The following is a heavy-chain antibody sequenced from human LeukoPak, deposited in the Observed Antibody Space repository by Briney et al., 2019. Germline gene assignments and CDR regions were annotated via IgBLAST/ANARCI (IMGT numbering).Heavy chain of an antibody. J-gene: IGHJ4*02. CDR3: STGGSSGWSDF. Sequence: PGGSLRLSCAASGLTFSTYYTHWVRQAPGKGLEWVAVISSDGSNEYYADSVKGRFTISRDNSKNTVFLQMNNLRLEDTAVYHCSTGGSSGWSDFWGQGTLVTVSS. D-gene: IGHD6-19*01. CDR2: ISSDGSNE. CDR1: GLTFSTYY. V-gene: IGHV3-30-3*01.